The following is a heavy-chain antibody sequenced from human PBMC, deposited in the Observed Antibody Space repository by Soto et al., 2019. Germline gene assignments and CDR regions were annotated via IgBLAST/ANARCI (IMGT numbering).Heavy chain of an antibody. D-gene: IGHD1-26*01. J-gene: IGHJ6*02. CDR1: EFTFSNFV. CDR2: ITASGGST. Sequence: EVQLLESGGGLIQRGGSLRLSCTGSEFTFSNFVMSWVRQVPGKGLEGLACITASGGSTYYADSVKGRFSVSRDNSKSTLYLQLNSLEAEDTAVYHCAVHLGQNYYTLDVWGQGTTVHVSS. CDR3: AVHLGQNYYTLDV. V-gene: IGHV3-23*01.